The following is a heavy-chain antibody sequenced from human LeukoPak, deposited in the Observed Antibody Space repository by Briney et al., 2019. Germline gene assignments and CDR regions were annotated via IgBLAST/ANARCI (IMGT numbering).Heavy chain of an antibody. J-gene: IGHJ6*02. CDR1: GFTVSSDY. CDR3: VRGYSFGPYGMDV. V-gene: IGHV3-53*05. Sequence: GGSLRLSCAASGFTVSSDYMNWVRQAPGKGLEWVSIIYTDGSTRYADSVKGRFTISRDNSKNTLYLQMSSLRAEDTAVYFCVRGYSFGPYGMDVWGQGTTVTVSS. D-gene: IGHD2-15*01. CDR2: IYTDGST.